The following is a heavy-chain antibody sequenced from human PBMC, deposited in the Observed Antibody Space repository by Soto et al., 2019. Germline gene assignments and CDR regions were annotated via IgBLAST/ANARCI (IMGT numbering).Heavy chain of an antibody. CDR3: ARAYGSGSYPGPGY. CDR2: ISSSSSYT. J-gene: IGHJ4*02. D-gene: IGHD3-10*01. V-gene: IGHV3-11*06. Sequence: SLRLSFSSSGFTFSDYYMSWIRQAPVKGLEWVSYISSSSSYTNYADSVKGRFTISRDNAKNSLYLQMNSLRAEDTAVYYCARAYGSGSYPGPGYWGQGTLVTVSS. CDR1: GFTFSDYY.